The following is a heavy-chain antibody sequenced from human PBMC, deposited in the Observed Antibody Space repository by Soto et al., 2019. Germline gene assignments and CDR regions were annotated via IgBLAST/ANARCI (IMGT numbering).Heavy chain of an antibody. Sequence: EVQLLESGGGLVQPGGSLRLSCVGSGFFFSSYTMNWVRQAPGKGLEWVSSFSATSENTYYADSVRGRFTISRDISKNTVFLQMNRLTAEDMSKYYCAKARDHQWARLPFDYWGQGILVIVPS. V-gene: IGHV3-23*01. CDR2: FSATSENT. D-gene: IGHD1-26*01. CDR3: AKARDHQWARLPFDY. CDR1: GFFFSSYT. J-gene: IGHJ4*02.